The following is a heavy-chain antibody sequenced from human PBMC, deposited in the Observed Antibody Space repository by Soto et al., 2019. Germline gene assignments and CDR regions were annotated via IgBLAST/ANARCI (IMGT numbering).Heavy chain of an antibody. CDR3: ARGTQLARGVDY. CDR2: IYHSGST. CDR1: GCSISSGGYS. J-gene: IGHJ4*02. V-gene: IGHV4-30-2*01. Sequence: SDTLSVTCALSGCSISSGGYSWSWIRQPPGKGLEWIGYIYHSGSTYYNPSLKSRVTISVDRSKNQFSLKLSSVTAADTAVYYCARGTQLARGVDYWGQGTLVTVS. D-gene: IGHD6-6*01.